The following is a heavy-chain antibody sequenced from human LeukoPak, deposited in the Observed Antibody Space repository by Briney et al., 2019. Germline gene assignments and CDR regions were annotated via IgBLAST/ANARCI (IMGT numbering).Heavy chain of an antibody. Sequence: ASVKVSCKASGYTFTNYGINWVRQAPGQGLEWMGWISAYNGNTNYAQKFQGRVTMTTDTSTSTAYMELRSLRSDDTAVYYRARLGSGSLFDPWGQGTLVTVSS. V-gene: IGHV1-18*01. CDR1: GYTFTNYG. D-gene: IGHD6-25*01. J-gene: IGHJ5*02. CDR2: ISAYNGNT. CDR3: ARLGSGSLFDP.